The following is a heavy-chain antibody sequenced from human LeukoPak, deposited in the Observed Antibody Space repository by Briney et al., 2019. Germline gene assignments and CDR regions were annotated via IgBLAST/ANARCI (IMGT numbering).Heavy chain of an antibody. CDR2: IYYSGST. CDR3: ARTKIGLLYYYDSSGYPFDY. J-gene: IGHJ4*02. D-gene: IGHD3-22*01. CDR1: GGSISSYY. Sequence: SETLSLTCTVSGGSISSYYWSWIRQPPGKGLEWIGYIYYSGSTNYNPSLKSRVTISVDTSKNQFSLKLSSVTAADTAVYYCARTKIGLLYYYDSSGYPFDYWGQGTLVTVSS. V-gene: IGHV4-59*12.